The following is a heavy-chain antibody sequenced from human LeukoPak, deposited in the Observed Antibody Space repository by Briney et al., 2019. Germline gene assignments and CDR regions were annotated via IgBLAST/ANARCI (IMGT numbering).Heavy chain of an antibody. CDR1: GLTFTDFW. CDR2: IKQDGSEK. D-gene: IGHD4-17*01. CDR3: ARDIYGDLDY. V-gene: IGHV3-7*01. Sequence: GGSLRLSCAASGLTFTDFWMNWVRLAPGRGLEWVANIKQDGSEKYYVDSVKGRFTISRDNAKNSLYLQMNSLRAEDTAVYYCARDIYGDLDYWGQGTLVTVSS. J-gene: IGHJ4*02.